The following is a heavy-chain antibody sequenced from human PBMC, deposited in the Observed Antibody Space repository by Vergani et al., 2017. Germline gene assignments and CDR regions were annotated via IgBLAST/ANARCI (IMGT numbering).Heavy chain of an antibody. CDR2: ISYDGSNK. Sequence: QVQLVESGGGVVQPGRSLRLSCAASGFTFSSYGMHWVRQAPGKGLEGVAVISYDGSNKYYADSVKARFTISRDNSKNTLYLQMNSLRAEDTAVYYCAKKQRDSGSYYGYWGQGTLVTVSS. D-gene: IGHD1-26*01. CDR1: GFTFSSYG. CDR3: AKKQRDSGSYYGY. J-gene: IGHJ4*02. V-gene: IGHV3-30*18.